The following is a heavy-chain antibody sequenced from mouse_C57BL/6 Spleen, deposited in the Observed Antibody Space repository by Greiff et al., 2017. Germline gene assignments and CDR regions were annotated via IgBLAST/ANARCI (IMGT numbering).Heavy chain of an antibody. Sequence: VQLKESGPGLVKPSQSLSLTCSVTGYSITSGYYWNWIRQFPGNKLEWMGYISYDGSNNYNPSLKNRISITRDTSKNQFFLKLNSVTTEDTATYYCARARDYDEDWYFDVWGTGTTVTVSS. J-gene: IGHJ1*03. CDR2: ISYDGSN. CDR1: GYSITSGYY. CDR3: ARARDYDEDWYFDV. V-gene: IGHV3-6*01. D-gene: IGHD2-4*01.